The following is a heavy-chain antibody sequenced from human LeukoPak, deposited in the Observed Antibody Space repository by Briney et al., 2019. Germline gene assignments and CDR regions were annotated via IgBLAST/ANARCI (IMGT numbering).Heavy chain of an antibody. Sequence: ETLSLTCGVYGESFSGDFWTWLRQAPGKGLEWIGEINHSGRTNYRPSLTSRVTISVDTSMNQFSLKLRSVTAADTAMYYCARGQYDSGGYHYGIRAFYFDYWGQGILVTVSS. V-gene: IGHV4-34*01. CDR3: ARGQYDSGGYHYGIRAFYFDY. CDR1: GESFSGDF. D-gene: IGHD3-22*01. CDR2: INHSGRT. J-gene: IGHJ4*02.